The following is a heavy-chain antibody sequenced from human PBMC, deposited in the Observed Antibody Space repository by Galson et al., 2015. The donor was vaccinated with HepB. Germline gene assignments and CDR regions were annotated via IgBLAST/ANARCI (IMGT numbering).Heavy chain of an antibody. J-gene: IGHJ4*02. V-gene: IGHV3-15*01. Sequence: SLRLSCAGSGFTVNSAWMSWVRQTPGKGLEWVGLIKSKPDGGTTDYAAPVRGRFTISRDESKNTLYLQMNSLKTEDTAVYYCATDAGVRGCSYWGQGTLVTVSS. CDR1: GFTVNSAW. CDR3: ATDAGVRGCSY. D-gene: IGHD6-19*01. CDR2: IKSKPDGGTT.